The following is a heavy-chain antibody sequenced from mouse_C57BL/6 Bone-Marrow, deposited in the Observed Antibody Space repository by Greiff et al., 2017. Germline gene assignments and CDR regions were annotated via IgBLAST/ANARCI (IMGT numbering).Heavy chain of an antibody. D-gene: IGHD1-1*01. CDR1: GFSLSTFGMG. J-gene: IGHJ2*01. CDR2: IWWDDDK. CDR3: ALVEGVITTVVATDFDY. V-gene: IGHV8-8*01. Sequence: QVTLKVSGPGILQPSQTLSLTCSFSGFSLSTFGMGVGWLRQPSGKGLEWLAHIWWDDDKYYNPALKSRLTNSKDTSKNQVFLKIANVDTADTATYYCALVEGVITTVVATDFDYWGQGTTLTVSS.